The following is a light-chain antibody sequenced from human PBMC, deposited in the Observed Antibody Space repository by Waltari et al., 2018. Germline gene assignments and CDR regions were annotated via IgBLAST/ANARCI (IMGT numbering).Light chain of an antibody. V-gene: IGLV2-11*01. Sequence: QSALTQPRSVSGSPGQSVTISCTGTSSDVGGYNYVSWYQQHPGQAPKIMIYDGSKWPVGARGPLSGSNAGTTASLPISGLQAEDEADYDCCSYAGSYTYVFGTGTKVTGL. CDR3: CSYAGSYTYV. J-gene: IGLJ1*01. CDR1: SSDVGGYNY. CDR2: DGS.